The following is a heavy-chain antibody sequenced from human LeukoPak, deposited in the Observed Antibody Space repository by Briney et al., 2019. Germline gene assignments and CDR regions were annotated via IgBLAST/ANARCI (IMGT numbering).Heavy chain of an antibody. Sequence: PGGSLRLSCVASGFSLRNYWMSWVRQAPGKGLEWVANIKQDESEKYYVDSVKGRFTISRDNAKNSLYLQMNSLRAEDTAVYYCARALDSSSSRYQSFEYWGPGTLVTVSS. V-gene: IGHV3-7*01. CDR1: GFSLRNYW. D-gene: IGHD2-2*01. J-gene: IGHJ4*02. CDR3: ARALDSSSSRYQSFEY. CDR2: IKQDESEK.